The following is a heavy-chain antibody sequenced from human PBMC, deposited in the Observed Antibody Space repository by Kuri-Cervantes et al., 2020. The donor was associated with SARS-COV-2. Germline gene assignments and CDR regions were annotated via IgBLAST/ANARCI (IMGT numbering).Heavy chain of an antibody. CDR1: GGSISSSSYY. D-gene: IGHD5-12*01. CDR2: IYYSGST. J-gene: IGHJ4*02. Sequence: SATLSLCCTVSGGSISSSSYYWGWIRQPPGKGLEWIGSIYYSGSTYYNPSLKSRVTISVDTYKNQFSLKLSSVTAADTAVYYCARHSLVVGYSGSFDYCGQGTLVTVSS. CDR3: ARHSLVVGYSGSFDY. V-gene: IGHV4-39*01.